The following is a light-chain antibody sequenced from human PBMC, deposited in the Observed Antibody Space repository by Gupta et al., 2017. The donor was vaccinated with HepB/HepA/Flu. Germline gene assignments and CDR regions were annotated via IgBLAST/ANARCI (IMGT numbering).Light chain of an antibody. CDR2: DVT. CDR1: SSDVGGYNY. Sequence: QSALTQPRSVSGSPGQPVTISCTGTSSDVGGYNYVSWYQQHPGKAPQLMIYDVTKRPPGVPDRFSGSKSGNTASLTISGLQAEDEADYYCCSYAGSYAWVFGGGTKLTVL. CDR3: CSYAGSYAWV. V-gene: IGLV2-11*01. J-gene: IGLJ3*02.